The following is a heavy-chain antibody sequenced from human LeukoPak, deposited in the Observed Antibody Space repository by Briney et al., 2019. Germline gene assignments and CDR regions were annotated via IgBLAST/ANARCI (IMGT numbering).Heavy chain of an antibody. Sequence: ASETLSLTCTVSGGSISSSSYYWGWIRQPPGKGLEWIGSIYYSGCTNYNPSLKSRVTISVDTSKNQFSLKLSSVTAADTAVYYCARHLSYYYGMDVWGQGTTVTVSS. CDR1: GGSISSSSYY. J-gene: IGHJ6*02. D-gene: IGHD3-9*01. V-gene: IGHV4-39*01. CDR2: IYYSGCT. CDR3: ARHLSYYYGMDV.